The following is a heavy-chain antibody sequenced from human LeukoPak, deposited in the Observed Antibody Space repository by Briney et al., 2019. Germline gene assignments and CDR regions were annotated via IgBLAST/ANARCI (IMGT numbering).Heavy chain of an antibody. J-gene: IGHJ5*02. D-gene: IGHD6-19*01. CDR3: ARVLAVAGTWENWFDP. CDR1: GGSISSTNW. V-gene: IGHV4-4*02. Sequence: SETLSLTCAVSGGSISSTNWWSWVRQPPGKGLEWIGSIYYSGSTYYNPSLKSRVTISVDTSKNQFSLKLSSVTAADTAVYYCARVLAVAGTWENWFDPWGQGTLVTVSS. CDR2: IYYSGST.